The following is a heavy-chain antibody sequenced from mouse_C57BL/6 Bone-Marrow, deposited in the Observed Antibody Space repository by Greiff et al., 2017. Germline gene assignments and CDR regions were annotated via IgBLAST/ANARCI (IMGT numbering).Heavy chain of an antibody. J-gene: IGHJ1*03. D-gene: IGHD1-1*01. CDR3: ARGTYYYGSRRYFDV. V-gene: IGHV5-12*01. Sequence: EVQGVESGGGLVQPGGSLKLSCAASGFTFSDYYMYWVRQTPEKRLEWVAYISNGGGSTYYPDTVKGRFTISSDNAKNTLYLQMSRLKSEDTAMYYCARGTYYYGSRRYFDVWGTGTTVTVSS. CDR2: ISNGGGST. CDR1: GFTFSDYY.